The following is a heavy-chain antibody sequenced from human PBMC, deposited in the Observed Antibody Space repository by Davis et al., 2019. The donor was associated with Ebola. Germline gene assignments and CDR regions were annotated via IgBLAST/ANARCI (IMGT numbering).Heavy chain of an antibody. V-gene: IGHV6-1*01. D-gene: IGHD5-18*01. J-gene: IGHJ6*04. CDR3: ARGWLRGGLDV. CDR2: TYYSSKWYK. Sequence: HSQTLSLTCAISGDSVSSNSGAWNWIRQSPSRGLELLGRTYYSSKWYKDYAVSVKSRITINLDTSKNQFSLQLNSVTTEDTALYYCARGWLRGGLDVWGEGTTVTVSS. CDR1: GDSVSSNSGA.